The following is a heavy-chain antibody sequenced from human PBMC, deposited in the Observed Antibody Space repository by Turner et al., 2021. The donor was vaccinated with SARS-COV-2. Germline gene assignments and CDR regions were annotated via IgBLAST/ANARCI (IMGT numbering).Heavy chain of an antibody. CDR2: NCSDGYST. CDR3: AKTRGPVAFHPDS. D-gene: IGHD2-2*01. V-gene: IGHV3-23*01. J-gene: IGHJ4*02. CDR1: GFFFSNYA. Sequence: VQVFEYGGTLVQPGGSLRLSCAVSGFFFSNYAMTWVRQAPVRGLDWVCSNCSDGYSTYYADSVNGRFTISRDDSKNTVSLQMNSLRAEDTALYYCAKTRGPVAFHPDSWGQGTLVTVSS.